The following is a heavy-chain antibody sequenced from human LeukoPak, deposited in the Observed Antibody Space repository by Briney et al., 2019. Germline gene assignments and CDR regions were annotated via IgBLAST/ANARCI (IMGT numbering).Heavy chain of an antibody. CDR3: AKGLSMVRGVNPHYYYGMDV. CDR1: GFTFSIYA. J-gene: IGHJ6*02. V-gene: IGHV3-23*01. D-gene: IGHD3-10*01. Sequence: GGSLRLSCAASGFTFSIYAMSWVRQAPGKGLESVSAISGSGGSTYYADSVKGRFTISRDNSKNTLYLQMNSLRAEDTAVYYCAKGLSMVRGVNPHYYYGMDVWGQGTTVTVSS. CDR2: ISGSGGST.